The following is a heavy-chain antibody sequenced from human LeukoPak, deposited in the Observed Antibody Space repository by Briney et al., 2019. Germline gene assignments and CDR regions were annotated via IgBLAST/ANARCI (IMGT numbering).Heavy chain of an antibody. CDR1: GYSFTSYW. J-gene: IGHJ4*02. D-gene: IGHD3-3*01. V-gene: IGHV5-51*01. CDR2: IYPGDSDT. CDR3: ARMTYYDFWSGYYPYYFDY. Sequence: GESLKISCKGSGYSFTSYWIGWVRQMPGKGLEWMGNIYPGDSDTRYSLSFQGQVTISADKSISTAYLQWSSLKASDTAMYYCARMTYYDFWSGYYPYYFDYWGQGTLVTVSS.